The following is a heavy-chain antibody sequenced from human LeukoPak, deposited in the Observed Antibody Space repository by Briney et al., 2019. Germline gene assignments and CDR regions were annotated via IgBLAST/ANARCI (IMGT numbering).Heavy chain of an antibody. CDR3: AKSQKGYFDY. Sequence: ASVNVSCKASGYTFTNYYIHWVRQAPGQGLDLMGRINPNSSDTNYAQKFQGRVTMTKVKAITTAYMELNGLRSDDTAVYYCAKSQKGYFDYWGQGTLVTVSS. CDR2: INPNSSDT. V-gene: IGHV1-2*06. J-gene: IGHJ4*02. CDR1: GYTFTNYY.